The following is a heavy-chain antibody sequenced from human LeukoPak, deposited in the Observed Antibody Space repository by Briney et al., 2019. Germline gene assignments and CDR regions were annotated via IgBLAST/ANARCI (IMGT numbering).Heavy chain of an antibody. D-gene: IGHD1-1*01. CDR3: AKDLGYNWNFDALDI. J-gene: IGHJ3*02. CDR2: IRYDGSNK. V-gene: IGHV3-30*02. Sequence: GGSLRLSCAASGFRFSDYGMHWVRQAPGKGLEWVTFIRYDGSNKHSADSVKGRFTISRDNSRNTLCLQMNSLRPEDTAVYYCAKDLGYNWNFDALDIWGQGTMVTVSS. CDR1: GFRFSDYG.